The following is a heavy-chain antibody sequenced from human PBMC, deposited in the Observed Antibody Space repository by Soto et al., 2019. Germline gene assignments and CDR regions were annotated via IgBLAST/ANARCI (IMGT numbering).Heavy chain of an antibody. CDR3: ARDASDGYHHYLDY. Sequence: QVQLVESGGGVVQPGRSLRLSCAASGFTFTSYAMHWVRQAPGKGLEWVAVIADDGSNKYYADSVKGRFTISRDNAKNSQSLRMNSLRAEDRAVYYCARDASDGYHHYLDYWGQGTLVTASS. V-gene: IGHV3-30-3*01. CDR1: GFTFTSYA. J-gene: IGHJ4*02. CDR2: IADDGSNK. D-gene: IGHD2-21*01.